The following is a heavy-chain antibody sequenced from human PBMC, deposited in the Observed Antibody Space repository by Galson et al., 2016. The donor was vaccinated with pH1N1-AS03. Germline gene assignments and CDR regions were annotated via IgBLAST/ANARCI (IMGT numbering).Heavy chain of an antibody. D-gene: IGHD1-1*01. CDR3: ARDQSVRGQTTYDV. CDR1: GFTFDDFA. Sequence: SLRLSCAASGFTFDDFAMHWVRQAPGKGLEWVSGITWSSGSISYADSVKGRFTISRDNVKNALYLQMNSLKEEDTALYYCARDQSVRGQTTYDVWGQGTTVIVSS. CDR2: ITWSSGSI. V-gene: IGHV3-9*01. J-gene: IGHJ3*01.